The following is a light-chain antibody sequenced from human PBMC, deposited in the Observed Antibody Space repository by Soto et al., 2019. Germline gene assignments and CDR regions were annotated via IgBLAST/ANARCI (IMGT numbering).Light chain of an antibody. CDR2: GAS. Sequence: EIVMTQSPATLSVSPGERATLSCRASQSVSSNLAWYQQKPGQAPRLLIYGASTRATGIPARFSGSGSGTYFTLTIISLQSEDSAVYYCQQYNFWPGLTFGGGTRVEIK. CDR1: QSVSSN. CDR3: QQYNFWPGLT. J-gene: IGKJ4*01. V-gene: IGKV3-15*01.